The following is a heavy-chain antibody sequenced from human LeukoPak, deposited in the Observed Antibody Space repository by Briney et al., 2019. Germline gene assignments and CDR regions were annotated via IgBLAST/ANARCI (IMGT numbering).Heavy chain of an antibody. CDR2: ISGSGGST. J-gene: IGHJ4*02. Sequence: GGSLRLSCAASGFTFSSYAMSWVRQAPGKGLEWVSAISGSGGSTYYADSVKGRFTIPRDNSKNTLYLQMNSLRAEDTAVYYCAKADGIAAALILDYWGQGTLVTVSS. D-gene: IGHD6-13*01. V-gene: IGHV3-23*01. CDR3: AKADGIAAALILDY. CDR1: GFTFSSYA.